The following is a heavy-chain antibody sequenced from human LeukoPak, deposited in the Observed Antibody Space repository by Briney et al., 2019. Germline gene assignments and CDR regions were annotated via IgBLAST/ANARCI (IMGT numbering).Heavy chain of an antibody. CDR3: ARVDSTGWDDAFDY. CDR1: GFTFDIYA. Sequence: RGSLRLSCAASGFTFDIYAMHWVRQAPGEGLGYVSGIRDQGGSTYYANSVKGRFTISRDNPKNTLYLQMGSLRAEDTAVYYCARVDSTGWDDAFDYWGEGTLVTVSS. D-gene: IGHD6-19*01. CDR2: IRDQGGST. J-gene: IGHJ4*02. V-gene: IGHV3-64*01.